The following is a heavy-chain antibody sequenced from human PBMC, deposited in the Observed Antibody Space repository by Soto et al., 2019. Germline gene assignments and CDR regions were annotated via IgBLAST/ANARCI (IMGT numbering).Heavy chain of an antibody. D-gene: IGHD6-19*01. J-gene: IGHJ4*02. V-gene: IGHV1-3*01. Sequence: ASVKVSCKASGYTFTSYSMHWVRQAPGQRLEWMGWINAGNGNTKYSHKFQGRVTITRDTSASTAYMELSSLRSEDTAVYYCARPSSSGWYYWGQGTLVTVSS. CDR2: INAGNGNT. CDR3: ARPSSSGWYY. CDR1: GYTFTSYS.